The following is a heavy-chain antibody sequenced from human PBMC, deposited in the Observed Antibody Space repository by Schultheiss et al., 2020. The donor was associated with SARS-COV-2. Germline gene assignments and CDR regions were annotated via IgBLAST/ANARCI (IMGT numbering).Heavy chain of an antibody. CDR3: ARDRPYGDYGSYYYGMDV. D-gene: IGHD4-17*01. CDR1: GFTVSSNY. Sequence: GGSLRLSCEASGFTVSSNYMSWVRQAPGKGLDWVSLIYSGGNTYYADSVKGRFTISRDNFKNTLYLQMNSLRAEDTAVYYCARDRPYGDYGSYYYGMDVWGQGTTVTVSS. V-gene: IGHV3-53*01. CDR2: IYSGGNT. J-gene: IGHJ6*02.